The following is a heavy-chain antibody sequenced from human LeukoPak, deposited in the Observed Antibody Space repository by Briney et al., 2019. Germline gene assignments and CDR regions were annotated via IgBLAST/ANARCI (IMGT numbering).Heavy chain of an antibody. CDR2: ISAYNGNT. CDR3: ARDLYSYGSRTANASIDY. CDR1: GYTFTSYG. D-gene: IGHD5-18*01. J-gene: IGHJ4*02. Sequence: ASVKVSCMASGYTFTSYGISWVCQAPGQGLEWMGWISAYNGNTNYAQKLQGGVTMTTDTSTSTAYMEPSSMKSHDTAVYYCARDLYSYGSRTANASIDYWGQGTLVTVSS. V-gene: IGHV1-18*01.